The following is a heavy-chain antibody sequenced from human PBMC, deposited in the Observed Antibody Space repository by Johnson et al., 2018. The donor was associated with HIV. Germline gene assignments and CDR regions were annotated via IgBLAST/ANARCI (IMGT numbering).Heavy chain of an antibody. CDR2: IRGSGGTT. J-gene: IGHJ3*02. D-gene: IGHD6-6*01. CDR3: ARASSIAARGADAFDI. Sequence: VQLVESGGGLVQPGGSLRLSCAASGFTFSSYAMSWVRQAPGKGLEWVSAIRGSGGTTYYADSVKGRFTLSRDNSKNTLYLQMNSLRAEDTAVYYCARASSIAARGADAFDIWGQGTMVTVSS. V-gene: IGHV3-23*04. CDR1: GFTFSSYA.